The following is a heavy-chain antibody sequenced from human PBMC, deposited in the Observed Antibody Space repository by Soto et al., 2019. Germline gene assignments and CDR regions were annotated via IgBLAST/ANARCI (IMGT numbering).Heavy chain of an antibody. Sequence: SVKVSCKASGFTFTSSAVQWVRQARGQRLEWIGWIVVGSGNTNYAQKFQERVTITRDMSTSTAYMELSSLRSEDTAVYYCAAEAAGTDHYYYGMDVWGQGTTVTVSS. J-gene: IGHJ6*02. CDR2: IVVGSGNT. CDR3: AAEAAGTDHYYYGMDV. D-gene: IGHD6-13*01. CDR1: GFTFTSSA. V-gene: IGHV1-58*01.